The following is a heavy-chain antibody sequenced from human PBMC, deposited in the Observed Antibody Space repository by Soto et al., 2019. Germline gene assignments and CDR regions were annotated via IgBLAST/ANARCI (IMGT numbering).Heavy chain of an antibody. J-gene: IGHJ4*02. CDR2: ISAHNGNT. Sequence: QVHLVQSGAEVKKPGASVKVSCKGSGDDFTTYGITWVRQAPGQGLEWMGWISAHNGNTNYAQKLQGRVTVTRDTSTSTAYMELRSLRSDDTAVYYCARGRYGDYWGQGALVTVSS. V-gene: IGHV1-18*01. CDR1: GDDFTTYG. CDR3: ARGRYGDY. D-gene: IGHD1-1*01.